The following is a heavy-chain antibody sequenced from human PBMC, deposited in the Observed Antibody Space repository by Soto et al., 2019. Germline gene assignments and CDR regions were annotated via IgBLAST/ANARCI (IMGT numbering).Heavy chain of an antibody. CDR3: ARHGSGDNTGLSRDAFDI. V-gene: IGHV4-59*08. D-gene: IGHD4-17*01. J-gene: IGHJ3*02. CDR2: IYYSGST. CDR1: GGSISSYY. Sequence: SETLSLTCTVSGGSISSYYWSWIRQPPGKGLEWIGYIYYSGSTNYNPSLKSRVTISVDTSKNQFSLKLSSVTAADTAVYYCARHGSGDNTGLSRDAFDIWGQGTMVTVSS.